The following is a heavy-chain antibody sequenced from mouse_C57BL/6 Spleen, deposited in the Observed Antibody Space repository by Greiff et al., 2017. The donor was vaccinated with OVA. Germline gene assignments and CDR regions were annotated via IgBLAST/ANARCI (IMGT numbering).Heavy chain of an antibody. D-gene: IGHD2-4*01. J-gene: IGHJ3*01. CDR2: ISSGSSTI. CDR1: GFTFSDYG. V-gene: IGHV5-17*01. Sequence: EVKLVESGGGLVKPGGSLKLSCAASGFTFSDYGMHWVRQAPEKGLEWVAYISSGSSTIYYADTVKGRFTLSRDNDKNTLCLQMTSLRSEDTAMYYCASPNYYYYEGFAYWGQGTLVTVSA. CDR3: ASPNYYYYEGFAY.